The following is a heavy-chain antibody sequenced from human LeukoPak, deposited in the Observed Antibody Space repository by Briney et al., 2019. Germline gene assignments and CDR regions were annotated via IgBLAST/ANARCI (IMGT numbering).Heavy chain of an antibody. D-gene: IGHD3-22*01. CDR1: GVTFSSYA. Sequence: PGGSLRLSCAASGVTFSSYAMSWGRQAPGKGVERVSYISTSGGDTFYAGSMRGGFTISKDNSKSTLYLQMNRLRAEDTAVYYCANGNSAYYYDYCSQGTLVTVSS. J-gene: IGHJ4*02. CDR2: ISTSGGDT. CDR3: ANGNSAYYYDY. V-gene: IGHV3-23*01.